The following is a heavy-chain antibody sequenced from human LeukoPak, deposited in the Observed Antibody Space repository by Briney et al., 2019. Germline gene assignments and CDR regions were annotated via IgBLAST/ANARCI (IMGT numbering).Heavy chain of an antibody. J-gene: IGHJ4*02. D-gene: IGHD6-13*01. V-gene: IGHV3-23*01. CDR2: ISGSGGST. CDR1: GFSLCGYA. Sequence: GGSLRLSCVASGFSLCGYAMCRGRPAPGEGLEWVSAISGSGGSTYYADSVKGRFTISRDNSKNTLYLQMNSLRAEDTAVYYCAKDASSWSDYWGQGTLVTVSS. CDR3: AKDASSWSDY.